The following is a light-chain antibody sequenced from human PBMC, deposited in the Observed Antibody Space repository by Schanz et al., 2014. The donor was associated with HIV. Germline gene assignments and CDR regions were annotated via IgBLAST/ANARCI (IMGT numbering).Light chain of an antibody. CDR1: SSDVGGYNY. V-gene: IGLV2-14*01. CDR2: DVS. Sequence: QSALTQPASVSGSPGQSITISCTGTSSDVGGYNYVSWYQQHPGKAPKLMIYDVSSRPSGVSNRFSGSKSGNSASLTISGLQADDEAHYYCNSYTSTATVIFGVGTKLTVL. J-gene: IGLJ2*01. CDR3: NSYTSTATVI.